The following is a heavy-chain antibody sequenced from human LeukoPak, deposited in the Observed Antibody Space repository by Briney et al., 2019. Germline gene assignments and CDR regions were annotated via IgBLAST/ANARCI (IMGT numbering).Heavy chain of an antibody. D-gene: IGHD3-9*01. CDR2: INPNSGGT. J-gene: IGHJ4*02. V-gene: IGHV1-2*02. Sequence: GASVKVSCKASGYTFTGYYMHWVRQAPGQGREWMGWINPNSGGTNYAQKFQGRVTMTRDTSISTAYMDLSRLRSDDTAVYYCARGTTYYDILTGYPAFDYWGQGTLVTVSS. CDR3: ARGTTYYDILTGYPAFDY. CDR1: GYTFTGYY.